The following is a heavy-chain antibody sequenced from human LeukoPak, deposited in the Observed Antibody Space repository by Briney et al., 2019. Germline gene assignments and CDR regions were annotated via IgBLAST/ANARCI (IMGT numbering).Heavy chain of an antibody. V-gene: IGHV1-2*02. D-gene: IGHD3-10*01. J-gene: IGHJ4*02. CDR2: INPNSGGT. Sequence: GASVKVSCKASGYTFTGYYMHWVRQAPGQGLEWMGWINPNSGGTNYAQKFQGRVTMTRDTSISTAYMELSRLRSDGTAVYYCARVRGPGSYFGYWGQGTLVTVSS. CDR3: ARVRGPGSYFGY. CDR1: GYTFTGYY.